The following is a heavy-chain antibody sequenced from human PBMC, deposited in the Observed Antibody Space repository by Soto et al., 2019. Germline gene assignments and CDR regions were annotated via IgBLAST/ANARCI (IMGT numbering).Heavy chain of an antibody. CDR3: ARVGASGSYGY. CDR2: INSDGSST. D-gene: IGHD1-26*01. V-gene: IGHV3-74*01. CDR1: GFTFSSYW. Sequence: GGSLRLSCAASGFTFSSYWMHWVRQAPGKGLVWVSRINSDGSSTSYADSVKGRFTISRDNAKNTLYLQMNSLRAEDTAVYYCARVGASGSYGYWGQGTLVTVSS. J-gene: IGHJ4*02.